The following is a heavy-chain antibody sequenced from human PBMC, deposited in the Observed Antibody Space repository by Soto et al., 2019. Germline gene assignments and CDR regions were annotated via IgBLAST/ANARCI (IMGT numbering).Heavy chain of an antibody. J-gene: IGHJ3*02. CDR1: GGSISSYY. V-gene: IGHV4-59*01. CDR2: IYYSGST. CDR3: ARDVLLNGAFDI. Sequence: SETLSLTCTVYGGSISSYYWSWIRQPPGKGLEWIGYIYYSGSTNYNPTLKSRVTISVDTSKNQFSLKLSSVTAADTAVYYCARDVLLNGAFDIWGQGTMVTVS. D-gene: IGHD3-10*01.